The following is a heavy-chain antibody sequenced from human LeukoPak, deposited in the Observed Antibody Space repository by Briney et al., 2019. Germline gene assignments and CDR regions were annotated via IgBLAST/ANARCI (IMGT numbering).Heavy chain of an antibody. J-gene: IGHJ3*02. CDR2: ILTNGDT. CDR1: GFAFSSFD. Sequence: GGSLRLSCAASGFAFSSFDMLWIRQSPRKGLEWVARILTNGDTDYGASVEGRFTISRENAKSYVYLQMNSLRDGDTAVYYCARDRFGERTFEKWGQGTMVTVSS. CDR3: ARDRFGERTFEK. D-gene: IGHD3-10*01. V-gene: IGHV3-13*01.